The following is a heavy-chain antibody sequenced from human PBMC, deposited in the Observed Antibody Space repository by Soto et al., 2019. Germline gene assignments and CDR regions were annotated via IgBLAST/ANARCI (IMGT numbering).Heavy chain of an antibody. CDR1: GGSISSYY. V-gene: IGHV4-59*01. CDR3: ARDGAHSGYCSSTSCYRYAFDI. CDR2: IYYSGST. D-gene: IGHD2-2*01. J-gene: IGHJ3*02. Sequence: SETLSLTCTVSGGSISSYYWSWIRQPPGKGLEWIGYIYYSGSTNYNPSLKSRVTISVDTSKNQFSLKLSSVTAADTAVYYCARDGAHSGYCSSTSCYRYAFDIWGQGTMVTVSS.